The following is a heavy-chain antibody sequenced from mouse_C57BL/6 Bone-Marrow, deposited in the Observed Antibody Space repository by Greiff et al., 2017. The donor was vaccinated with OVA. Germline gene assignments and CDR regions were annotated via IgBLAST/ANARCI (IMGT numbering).Heavy chain of an antibody. CDR3: ARGGGYDVGVAY. Sequence: QVQLQQPGAELVRPGSSVKLSCKASGYTFTSYWMHWVKQRPIQGLEWIGNIDPSDSETHYNQKFKDKATLTVDKSSSTAYMQLSSLTSEDSAVDYCARGGGYDVGVAYWGQGTLVTVSA. CDR1: GYTFTSYW. D-gene: IGHD2-2*01. J-gene: IGHJ3*01. CDR2: IDPSDSET. V-gene: IGHV1-52*01.